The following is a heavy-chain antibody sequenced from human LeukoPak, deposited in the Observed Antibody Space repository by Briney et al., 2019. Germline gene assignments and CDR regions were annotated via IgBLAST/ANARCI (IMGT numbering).Heavy chain of an antibody. Sequence: GASVKVSCKSIGYTFTTYGIAWVRQAPGQGREGMGGISTYKGTSNYTQKFQGRVAMPTNTSTSTAYMELRSLRSDNTAVYSCARYSSSWYHYMDVWGKGTTVTVSS. CDR2: ISTYKGTS. V-gene: IGHV1-18*04. CDR3: ARYSSSWYHYMDV. CDR1: GYTFTTYG. J-gene: IGHJ6*03. D-gene: IGHD6-13*01.